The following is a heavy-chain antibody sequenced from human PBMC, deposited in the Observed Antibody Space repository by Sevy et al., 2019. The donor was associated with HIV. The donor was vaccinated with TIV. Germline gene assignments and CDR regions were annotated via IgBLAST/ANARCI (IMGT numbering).Heavy chain of an antibody. Sequence: GGSLRLSCAASGFSFSDQYMSWIRQAPGKGLGWVSYISSSGSTIYYADSVKGRFTISMDNAKNSLYLQMNSLRDEDTAVYYCAREMGRFFDFWGQGTLVTVSS. J-gene: IGHJ4*02. V-gene: IGHV3-11*01. CDR3: AREMGRFFDF. CDR1: GFSFSDQY. CDR2: ISSSGSTI.